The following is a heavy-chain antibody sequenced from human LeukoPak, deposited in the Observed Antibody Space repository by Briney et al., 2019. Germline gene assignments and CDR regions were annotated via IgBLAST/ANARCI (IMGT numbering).Heavy chain of an antibody. J-gene: IGHJ4*02. V-gene: IGHV1-2*02. CDR2: INPNSGGT. CDR1: GYTFTGYY. D-gene: IGHD3-3*01. Sequence: ASVMVSCKASGYTFTGYYIHWVRQAPGQGLEWMGWINPNSGGTNYAQKFQGRVTMTRDTSISTAYMELSRLRSDDTAVYYCAGGAYYDFWSGYYPPQDYWGQGTLVTVSS. CDR3: AGGAYYDFWSGYYPPQDY.